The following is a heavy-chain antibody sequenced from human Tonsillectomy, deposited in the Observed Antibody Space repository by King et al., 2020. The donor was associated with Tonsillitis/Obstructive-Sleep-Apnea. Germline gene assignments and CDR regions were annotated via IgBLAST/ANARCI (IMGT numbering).Heavy chain of an antibody. CDR1: GFTFRDTW. D-gene: IGHD3-16*01. V-gene: IGHV3-15*01. CDR2: VQSRNDGGTT. J-gene: IGHJ4*02. Sequence: ESGGGLVKPGGFLNCSCTASGFTFRDTWMSWVRQSPGRGLEWVGRVQSRNDGGTTDYAAPVRGRFTISRDDSRNTLYLQMHSLRTEDTATYYCTTEGGSSHFFDYWGQGILVTVSS. CDR3: TTEGGSSHFFDY.